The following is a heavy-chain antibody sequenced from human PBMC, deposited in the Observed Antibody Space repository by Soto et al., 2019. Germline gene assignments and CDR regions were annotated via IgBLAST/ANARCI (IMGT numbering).Heavy chain of an antibody. D-gene: IGHD5-18*01. J-gene: IGHJ6*02. CDR1: GYTFTSYA. Sequence: GASVKVSCKASGYTFTSYAMHWVRQAPGQRLEWMGWINAGNGNTKYSQKFQGRVTITRDTSASTAYMELSSLRSEDTAVYSCARVYSYAYGMDVWGQGTTVTVSS. CDR2: INAGNGNT. V-gene: IGHV1-3*01. CDR3: ARVYSYAYGMDV.